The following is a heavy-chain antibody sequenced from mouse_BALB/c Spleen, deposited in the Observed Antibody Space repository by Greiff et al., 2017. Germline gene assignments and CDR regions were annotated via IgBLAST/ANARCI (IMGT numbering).Heavy chain of an antibody. CDR3: ARSGTTVVSDY. V-gene: IGHV1S81*02. Sequence: VQLQQPGAELVKPGASVKLSCKASGYTFTSYWMHWVKQRPGQGLEWIGEINPSNGRTNYNEKFKSKATLTVDKSSSTAYMQLSSLTSEDSAVYYCARSGTTVVSDYWGQGTTLTVSS. D-gene: IGHD1-1*01. CDR1: GYTFTSYW. J-gene: IGHJ2*01. CDR2: INPSNGRT.